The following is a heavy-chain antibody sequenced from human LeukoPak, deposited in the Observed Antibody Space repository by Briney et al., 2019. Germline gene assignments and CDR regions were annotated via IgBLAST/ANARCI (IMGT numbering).Heavy chain of an antibody. CDR1: GGSISSYY. CDR2: IYTSGST. CDR3: ARGVAARSYYYYYMDV. V-gene: IGHV4-4*07. J-gene: IGHJ6*03. D-gene: IGHD6-6*01. Sequence: SETLSLTCTVSGGSISSYYWSWIRQPAGKGLEWIGRIYTSGSTNYNPSLKSRVTISVDTSKHQFSLKLSSVTAADTAVYYCARGVAARSYYYYYMDVWGKGTPVTVSS.